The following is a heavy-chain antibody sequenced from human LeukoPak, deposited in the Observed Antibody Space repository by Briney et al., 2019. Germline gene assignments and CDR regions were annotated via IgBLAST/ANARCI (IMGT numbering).Heavy chain of an antibody. CDR3: ARWYYYDSSGHEDAFDI. J-gene: IGHJ3*02. V-gene: IGHV5-51*01. D-gene: IGHD3-22*01. CDR2: IYPGDSDT. CDR1: GYSFTSYW. Sequence: GESLKISCKGSGYSFTSYWIGWVRQMPGKGLEWMGIIYPGDSDTRYSPSFQGQVTISADKSICTAYLQWSSLKASDTAMYYCARWYYYDSSGHEDAFDIWGQGTMVTVSS.